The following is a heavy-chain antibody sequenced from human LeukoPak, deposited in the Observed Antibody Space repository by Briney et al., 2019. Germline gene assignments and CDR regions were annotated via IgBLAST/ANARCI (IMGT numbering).Heavy chain of an antibody. D-gene: IGHD7-27*01. CDR3: ARDYANWGWGD. CDR2: INSSSTYI. CDR1: GFTFSRYS. Sequence: GGSLRLSCAASGFTFSRYSMIWVRQAPGRGLEWVSSINSSSTYIYYADSMKGRFTISRDNAKNSLYLQMNSLRAEDTAVYYCARDYANWGWGDWGQGTLVTVSS. J-gene: IGHJ4*02. V-gene: IGHV3-21*01.